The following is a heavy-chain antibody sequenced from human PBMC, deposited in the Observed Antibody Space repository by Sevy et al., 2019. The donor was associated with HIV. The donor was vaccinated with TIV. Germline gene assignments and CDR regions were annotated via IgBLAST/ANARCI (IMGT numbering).Heavy chain of an antibody. V-gene: IGHV1-69*10. Sequence: ASVKVSCMASGGSLSNYGMNWVRQAPGQGLEWMGGIIPRPGIANYAQKVQDRVTITAAESTGTVYMEVRGLRFEDTGVYYCASVRPCGGDCYFFDSWGQGTLVTVSS. D-gene: IGHD2-21*02. CDR2: IIPRPGIA. CDR3: ASVRPCGGDCYFFDS. CDR1: GGSLSNYG. J-gene: IGHJ4*02.